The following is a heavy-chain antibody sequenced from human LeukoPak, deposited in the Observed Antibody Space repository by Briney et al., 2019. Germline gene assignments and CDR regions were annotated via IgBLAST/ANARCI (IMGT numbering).Heavy chain of an antibody. J-gene: IGHJ5*02. CDR1: GGSFSGYY. Sequence: SETLSLTCAVYGGSFSGYYWGWIRQPPGKGLEWIGSFYYSGSTYYNPSLKSRVTISLDTSENQFSLKLDSVTAADTAVYYCARGPYSGSYYYFDPWGRGTLVTVSS. D-gene: IGHD3-10*01. CDR2: FYYSGST. CDR3: ARGPYSGSYYYFDP. V-gene: IGHV4-34*01.